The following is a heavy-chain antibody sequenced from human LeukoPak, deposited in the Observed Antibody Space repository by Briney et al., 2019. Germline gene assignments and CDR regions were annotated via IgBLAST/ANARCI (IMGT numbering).Heavy chain of an antibody. CDR2: TSHSGTT. CDR1: GXAFSGYQ. J-gene: IGHJ6*02. CDR3: ARGGYTSSYDTYWYFYGMDV. D-gene: IGHD6-13*01. V-gene: IGHV4-34*01. Sequence: SETLSLTCAVYGXAFSGYQWIWVRQSPGKGLEWIGETSHSGTTNYNPSLKSRVTMSVDMSKNQFSLKLTSVTAADTAVYCCARGGYTSSYDTYWYFYGMDVWGQGATVTVSS.